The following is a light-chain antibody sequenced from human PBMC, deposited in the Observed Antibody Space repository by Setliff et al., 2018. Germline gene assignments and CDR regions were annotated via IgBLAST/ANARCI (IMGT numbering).Light chain of an antibody. CDR1: SSDVGAYNY. V-gene: IGLV2-14*01. CDR2: DVS. CDR3: TSYTISSTEV. J-gene: IGLJ1*01. Sequence: QSVLTQPASVSGSPGQSITISCTGTSSDVGAYNYVSWYQQHPGKAPKLMIYDVSNRPSGVSNRFSGSKSGNTASLTISRLQTEDEADYYCTSYTISSTEVFGTGTKVTVL.